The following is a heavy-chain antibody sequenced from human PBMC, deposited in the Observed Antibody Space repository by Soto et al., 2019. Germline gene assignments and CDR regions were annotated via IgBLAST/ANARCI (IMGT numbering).Heavy chain of an antibody. D-gene: IGHD3-10*02. CDR3: ARCSGYYYYGMDV. CDR1: GFTFSSYW. CDR2: IKQDGSEK. Sequence: EVQLVESGGGLVQPGGSLRLSCAASGFTFSSYWMSWVRQAPGKGLEWVANIKQDGSEKYYVDSVKGRFTISRDNAKNSLYLQMNSLRAEDTAVYYCARCSGYYYYGMDVWGQGTTVTVSS. J-gene: IGHJ6*02. V-gene: IGHV3-7*03.